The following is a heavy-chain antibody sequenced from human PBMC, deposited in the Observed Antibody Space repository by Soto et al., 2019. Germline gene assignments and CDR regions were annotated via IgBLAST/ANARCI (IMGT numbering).Heavy chain of an antibody. CDR2: IRSTSDDT. J-gene: IGHJ4*02. D-gene: IGHD3-3*01. V-gene: IGHV3-48*02. CDR1: GFSFSDYP. Sequence: PGGSLRLSCAASGFSFSDYPMNWVRQAPGKGLEWLSNIRSTSDDTYYAESLQGRFTISRDIARNSFYLQMNSLRDEDTAVYYCAKRDFGVVIVFDYWGQGTQVTVSS. CDR3: AKRDFGVVIVFDY.